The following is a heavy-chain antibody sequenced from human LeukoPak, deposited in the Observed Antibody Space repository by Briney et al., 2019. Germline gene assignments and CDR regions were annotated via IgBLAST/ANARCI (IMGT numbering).Heavy chain of an antibody. CDR3: ARVGSEDYSIYFDY. CDR1: GGSFSTSSYF. D-gene: IGHD4-11*01. Sequence: SETLSLTCIVSGGSFSTSSYFWGWIRQPPGKGLEWIGTIYYTGSTYYNPSLKSRVTISEDTSKNRFSLKLSSVTAADTAVYYCARVGSEDYSIYFDYWGQGTLVTVSS. V-gene: IGHV4-39*07. CDR2: IYYTGST. J-gene: IGHJ4*02.